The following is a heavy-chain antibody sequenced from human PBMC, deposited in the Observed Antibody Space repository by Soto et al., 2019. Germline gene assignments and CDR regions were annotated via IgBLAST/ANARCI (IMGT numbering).Heavy chain of an antibody. V-gene: IGHV1-69*08. D-gene: IGHD2-21*02. J-gene: IGHJ6*02. CDR2: IIPVLGTT. CDR3: ARRRYCGYDCYHKHYYGMDV. Sequence: QVQLVQSGAEVKKPGSSVKSSGRASGDTFSSYPVNWVRQAPGRGLQWLGRIIPVLGTTAYAKKFKGRVTITADKSTNIVYMELSSLRSEDRAVYYCARRRYCGYDCYHKHYYGMDVWGQGTTVTVAS. CDR1: GDTFSSYP.